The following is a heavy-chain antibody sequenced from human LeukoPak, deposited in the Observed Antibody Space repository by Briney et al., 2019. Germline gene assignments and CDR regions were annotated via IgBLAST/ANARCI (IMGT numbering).Heavy chain of an antibody. V-gene: IGHV3-21*01. CDR2: ISSSSSYI. CDR3: ARDRSSGLTCDS. Sequence: PGGSLRLSCAASGFTFSSYSMNWVRQAPGKGLEWVSSISSSSSYIYYADSVKGRFTISRDNAKNSLYLQMNSLRAEDTAVYYCARDRSSGLTCDSWGQGTLVTVSS. CDR1: GFTFSSYS. D-gene: IGHD3/OR15-3a*01. J-gene: IGHJ4*02.